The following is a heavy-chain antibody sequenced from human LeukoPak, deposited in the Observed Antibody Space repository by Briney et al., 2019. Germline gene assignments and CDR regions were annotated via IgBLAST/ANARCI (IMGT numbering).Heavy chain of an antibody. J-gene: IGHJ4*02. V-gene: IGHV3-48*04. D-gene: IGHD5-18*01. Sequence: GRSLRLSCAASGFTFSSYSMNWVRQAPGKGLEWVSYISSSSSTIYYADSVKGRFTISRDNVKNSLYLQMNSLRAEDTAVYYCARRGDTAMSTTVDYWGQGTLVTVSS. CDR3: ARRGDTAMSTTVDY. CDR1: GFTFSSYS. CDR2: ISSSSSTI.